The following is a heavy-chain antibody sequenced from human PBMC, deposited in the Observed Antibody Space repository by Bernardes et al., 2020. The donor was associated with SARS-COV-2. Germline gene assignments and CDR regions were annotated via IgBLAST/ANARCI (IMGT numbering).Heavy chain of an antibody. CDR1: GFTFSSYG. D-gene: IGHD3-3*01. Sequence: GGSLRLSCAASGFTFSSYGMHWVRQAPGKGLEWVAVISYDGSNKYYADSVKGRFTISRDNSKNTLYLQMNSLRAEDTAVYYCAKDRRYYDFWSGYSAPSTTYYYYGMDVWGQGTTVTVSS. CDR3: AKDRRYYDFWSGYSAPSTTYYYYGMDV. CDR2: ISYDGSNK. V-gene: IGHV3-30*18. J-gene: IGHJ6*02.